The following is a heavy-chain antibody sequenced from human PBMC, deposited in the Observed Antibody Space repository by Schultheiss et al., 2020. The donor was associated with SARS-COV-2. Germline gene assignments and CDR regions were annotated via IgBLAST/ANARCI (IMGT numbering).Heavy chain of an antibody. V-gene: IGHV4-59*12. Sequence: SQTLSLTCTVSGGSISSYYWSWIRQPPGKGLEWIGYIYHSGSTYYNPSLKSRVTMSVDTSKNQFSLKLSSVTAADTAVYYCARPTEPNGWAFDYWGQGTLVTVSS. CDR1: GGSISSYY. CDR2: IYHSGST. D-gene: IGHD2-8*01. CDR3: ARPTEPNGWAFDY. J-gene: IGHJ4*02.